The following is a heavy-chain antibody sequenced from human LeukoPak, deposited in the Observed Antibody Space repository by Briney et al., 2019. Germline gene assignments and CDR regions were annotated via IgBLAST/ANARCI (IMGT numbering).Heavy chain of an antibody. J-gene: IGHJ4*02. D-gene: IGHD6-6*01. CDR1: GGSFSGYY. CDR3: ARESGSSSDGVKFDY. Sequence: SETLSLTCAVYGGSFSGYYWSWIRQPPGKGLEWIGEINHSGSTNYNPSLNSRVTISVDTSKNQFSLKLSSVTAADTAVYYCARESGSSSDGVKFDYWGQGTLVTVSS. V-gene: IGHV4-34*01. CDR2: INHSGST.